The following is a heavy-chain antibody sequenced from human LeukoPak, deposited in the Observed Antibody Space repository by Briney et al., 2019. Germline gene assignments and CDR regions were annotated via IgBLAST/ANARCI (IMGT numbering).Heavy chain of an antibody. CDR1: GGSISSGGYY. V-gene: IGHV4-31*03. J-gene: IGHJ5*02. CDR2: IYYSGST. D-gene: IGHD3-22*01. CDR3: ARGGSGYHNWFDP. Sequence: SETLSLTCTVSGGSISSGGYYWSWIRQHPGKGLEWIGYIYYSGSTYYNPSLKSRVTISVDTSKNQFSLKLSSVTAADTAVYYCARGGSGYHNWFDPWGQGTLVTVSS.